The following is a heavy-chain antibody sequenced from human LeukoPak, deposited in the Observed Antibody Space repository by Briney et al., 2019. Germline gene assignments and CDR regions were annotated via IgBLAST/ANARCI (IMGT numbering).Heavy chain of an antibody. CDR1: GGSISSYY. V-gene: IGHV4-59*01. CDR3: ARTPSHYYYMDV. J-gene: IGHJ6*03. Sequence: SETLSLTCTVSGGSISSYYWSWIRQPPGKGLEWIGYIYYSGSTYYNPSLKSRVTISVDTSKNQFSLKLSSVTAANTAVYYCARTPSHYYYMDVWGKGTTVTVSS. CDR2: IYYSGST.